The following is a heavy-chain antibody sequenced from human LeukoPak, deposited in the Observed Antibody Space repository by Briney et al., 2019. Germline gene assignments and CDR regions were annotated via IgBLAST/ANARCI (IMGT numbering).Heavy chain of an antibody. CDR3: ARELMGLTMIVVVNPIDY. J-gene: IGHJ4*02. CDR2: ISSTSSYI. D-gene: IGHD3-22*01. CDR1: GFTFSSYS. Sequence: GGSLRLSCAASGFTFSSYSMNWVRQAPGKGLEWVSSISSTSSYIYYADSVKGRFTISRDNAKNSLFLQMNSLRAEDTAVYYCARELMGLTMIVVVNPIDYWGQGSLVTVSS. V-gene: IGHV3-21*01.